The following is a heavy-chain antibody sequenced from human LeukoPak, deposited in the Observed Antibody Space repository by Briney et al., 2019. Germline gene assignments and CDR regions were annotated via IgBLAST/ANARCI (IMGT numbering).Heavy chain of an antibody. CDR1: GFTFSSYA. CDR2: ITTSGGST. Sequence: GGSLRLSCAASGFTFSSYAMSWVRQAPGEGLEWVSSITTSGGSTYYADSVKGRFTISRDNAKSTLYLQMNSLGAEDTAVYYCAGWKNAFDIWGQGTMVTVSS. CDR3: AGWKNAFDI. J-gene: IGHJ3*02. V-gene: IGHV3-23*01. D-gene: IGHD1-1*01.